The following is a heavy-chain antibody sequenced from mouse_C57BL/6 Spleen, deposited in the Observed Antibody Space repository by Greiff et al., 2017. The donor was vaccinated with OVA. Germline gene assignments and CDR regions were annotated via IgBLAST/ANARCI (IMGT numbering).Heavy chain of an antibody. CDR3: TRGGYYGSRAMDY. Sequence: EVQRVESGEGLVKPGGSLKLSCAASGFTFSSYAMSWVRQTPEKRLEWVAYISSGGDYIYYADTVKGRFTISRDNARNTLYLQMSSLKSEDTAMYYCTRGGYYGSRAMDYWGQGTSVTVSS. V-gene: IGHV5-9-1*02. J-gene: IGHJ4*01. CDR1: GFTFSSYA. D-gene: IGHD1-1*01. CDR2: ISSGGDYI.